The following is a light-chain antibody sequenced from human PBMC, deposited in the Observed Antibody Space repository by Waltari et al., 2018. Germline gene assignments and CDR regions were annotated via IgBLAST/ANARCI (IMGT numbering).Light chain of an antibody. V-gene: IGKV3-11*01. CDR1: QSVSTY. CDR2: DAS. Sequence: EIVLTQSPATLSLSPGERATLSCRASQSVSTYLTWYQQKPGQAPRLLIYDASRRATGIPARFSGSGSGTDFTLTISSLEPEDFAVYYCQQYDSWPQTFGGGTKVEIK. J-gene: IGKJ4*01. CDR3: QQYDSWPQT.